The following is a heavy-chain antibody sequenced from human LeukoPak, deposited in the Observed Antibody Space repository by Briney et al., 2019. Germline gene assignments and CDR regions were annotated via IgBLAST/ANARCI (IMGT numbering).Heavy chain of an antibody. Sequence: ATVKLSCKASGYTFTSYGISWVRQAPAQGHEWVGWISAYNGNTNYAQKLQGRVTMTTDTSTSTAYMERRSLRCDDAAVYYCARVHDTAMVPTGPDYYYGMDVWGKGTTVTVSS. CDR2: ISAYNGNT. CDR1: GYTFTSYG. D-gene: IGHD5-18*01. J-gene: IGHJ6*04. V-gene: IGHV1-18*01. CDR3: ARVHDTAMVPTGPDYYYGMDV.